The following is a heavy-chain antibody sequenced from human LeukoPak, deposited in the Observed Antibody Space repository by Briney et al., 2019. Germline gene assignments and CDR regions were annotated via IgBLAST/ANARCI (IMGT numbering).Heavy chain of an antibody. J-gene: IGHJ3*02. CDR2: ISAYNGNT. D-gene: IGHD6-19*01. CDR1: GYTFTSYG. CDR3: ASYIAVAGMGDAFDI. Sequence: ASVKVSCKASGYTFTSYGSSWVRQAPGQGLEWMGWISAYNGNTNYAQKLQGRVTMTTDTSTSTAYMELRSLRSDDTAVYYCASYIAVAGMGDAFDIWGQGTMVTVSS. V-gene: IGHV1-18*01.